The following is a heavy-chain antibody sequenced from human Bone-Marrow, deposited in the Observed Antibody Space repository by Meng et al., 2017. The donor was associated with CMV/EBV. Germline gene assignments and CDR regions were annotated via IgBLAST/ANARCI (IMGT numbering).Heavy chain of an antibody. V-gene: IGHV3-30*02. Sequence: GESLKISCAASGFNFSSYGMHWVRQAPGKGLEWVAFIRYDGSNKYYADSVKGRFTISRDNSKNTLYLQMNSLRAEDTAVYYCAKDRHSSSNYYYYGMDVWGQGTTVTVSS. D-gene: IGHD6-6*01. CDR1: GFNFSSYG. CDR2: IRYDGSNK. CDR3: AKDRHSSSNYYYYGMDV. J-gene: IGHJ6*02.